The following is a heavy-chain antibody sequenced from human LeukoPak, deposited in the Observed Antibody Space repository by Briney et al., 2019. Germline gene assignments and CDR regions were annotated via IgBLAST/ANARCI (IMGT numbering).Heavy chain of an antibody. CDR2: ISSSSSTI. CDR3: ARSGMDCSSTSCYLDAFDI. D-gene: IGHD2-2*01. Sequence: GGSLRLSCAASGFTFSSYSMNWVRQAPGKGLEWVSCISSSSSTIYYADSVKGRFTISRDNAKNSLYLQMNSLRAEDTAVYYCARSGMDCSSTSCYLDAFDIWGQGTMVTVSS. J-gene: IGHJ3*02. V-gene: IGHV3-48*01. CDR1: GFTFSSYS.